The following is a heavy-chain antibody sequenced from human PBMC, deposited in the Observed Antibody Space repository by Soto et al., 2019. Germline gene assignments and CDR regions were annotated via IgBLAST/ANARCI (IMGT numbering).Heavy chain of an antibody. CDR1: GGSFSGYY. CDR3: ARRHSSTLFDY. J-gene: IGHJ4*02. D-gene: IGHD6-13*01. Sequence: SETLSLTCAVYGGSFSGYYWSWIRQPPGKGLEWIGKINYSGSTNYNPSLKSRVTISVDTSKNQFSLKLSSVTAADTAVYYCARRHSSTLFDYWGQGTLVTSPQ. V-gene: IGHV4-34*01. CDR2: INYSGST.